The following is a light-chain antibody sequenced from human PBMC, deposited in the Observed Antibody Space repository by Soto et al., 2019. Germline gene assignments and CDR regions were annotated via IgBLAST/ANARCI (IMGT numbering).Light chain of an antibody. CDR2: GTS. V-gene: IGKV3-20*01. CDR3: QQYGRSSWT. CDR1: QSVSSSY. Sequence: EIVLTQFPGTLSLSPGERATLSCRASQSVSSSYLAWYQQKPGQAPRLLIYGTSSRATAIPDRFSGSGSGTDFTLTISRLEPEDFAVYYCQQYGRSSWTFGQGTK. J-gene: IGKJ1*01.